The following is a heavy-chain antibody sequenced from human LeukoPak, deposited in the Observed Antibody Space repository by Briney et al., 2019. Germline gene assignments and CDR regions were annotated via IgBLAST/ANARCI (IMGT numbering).Heavy chain of an antibody. V-gene: IGHV4-4*07. D-gene: IGHD3-3*01. CDR2: IYTSGST. J-gene: IGHJ5*02. CDR1: GGSISSYY. Sequence: SETLSLTCTVSGGSISSYYWSWIRQPAGKGLEWIGRIYTSGSTNYNPSLKSRVTMSVDTSKNQFSLKLSSVTAADTAVYYCARRLRDDFWSGPHNWFDPWGQGTLVTVSS. CDR3: ARRLRDDFWSGPHNWFDP.